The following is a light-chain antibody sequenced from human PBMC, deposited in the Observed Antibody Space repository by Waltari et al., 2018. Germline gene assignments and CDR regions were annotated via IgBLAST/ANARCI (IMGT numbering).Light chain of an antibody. CDR3: QQRYYWPPWT. V-gene: IGKV3-11*01. CDR2: DAS. CDR1: QTVITY. J-gene: IGKJ1*01. Sequence: EIVLTQSPATLSLSPGERSTLSCRASQTVITYLAWYQQKPGQAPRLLISDASNRVPGVPARFSGSESGTDFTLTISSLEPEDFAVYYSQQRYYWPPWTFGQRTKVELK.